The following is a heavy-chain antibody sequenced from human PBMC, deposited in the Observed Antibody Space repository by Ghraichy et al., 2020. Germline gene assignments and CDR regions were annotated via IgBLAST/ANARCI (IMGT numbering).Heavy chain of an antibody. CDR3: TRAFGPSGGWVGYHFDH. D-gene: IGHD2-15*01. CDR2: ISWSSDTT. J-gene: IGHJ4*02. CDR1: GFTFDEYA. Sequence: GGSLRLSCAASGFTFDEYAMHWVRQAPGKGLEWVSGISWSSDTTVYADSVKGRFTISREKAKKSLYLQMNSVRAEDTALYYCTRAFGPSGGWVGYHFDHWGPGILVTVSS. V-gene: IGHV3-9*01.